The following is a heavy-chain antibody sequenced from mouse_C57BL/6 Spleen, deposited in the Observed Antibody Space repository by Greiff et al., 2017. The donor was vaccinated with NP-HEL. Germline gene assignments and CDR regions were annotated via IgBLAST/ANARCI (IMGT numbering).Heavy chain of an antibody. CDR2: IWSGGST. J-gene: IGHJ4*01. CDR3: ARSNYDAMDY. CDR1: GFSLTSYG. D-gene: IGHD2-1*01. Sequence: QVPLKQSGPGLVQPSQSLSITCTVSGFSLTSYGVHWVRQSPGKGLEWLGVIWSGGSTDYNAAFISRLSISKDNSKSQVFFKMNSLQADDTAIYYCARSNYDAMDYWGQGTSVTVSS. V-gene: IGHV2-2*01.